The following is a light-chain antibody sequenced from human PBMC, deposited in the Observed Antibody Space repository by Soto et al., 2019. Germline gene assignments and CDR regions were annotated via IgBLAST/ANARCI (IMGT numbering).Light chain of an antibody. V-gene: IGLV1-51*02. CDR1: SSNIGNNY. CDR3: GTWDSSLSGVV. CDR2: ENN. Sequence: QSVLTQPPSVSAAPGQKVTISCSGSSSNIGNNYVSWYQQLPGTAPKLLIYENNKRPSGIPDRFSGSKSGTSATLGVTGLQTGDEADYYCGTWDSSLSGVVFGGGTQLPS. J-gene: IGLJ2*01.